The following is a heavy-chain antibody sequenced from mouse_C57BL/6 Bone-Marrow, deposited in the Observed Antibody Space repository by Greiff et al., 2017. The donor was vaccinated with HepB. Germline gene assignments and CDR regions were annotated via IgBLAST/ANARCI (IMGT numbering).Heavy chain of an antibody. V-gene: IGHV14-4*01. Sequence: VQLQQSGAELVRPGASVKLSCTASGFNIKDDYMHWVKQRPEQGLEWIGWIDPENGDTEYASKFQGKATITADPSSNTAYLQLSSLTSEDTAVYYCTIEGLDYWGQGTTLTVSS. CDR2: IDPENGDT. J-gene: IGHJ2*01. CDR1: GFNIKDDY. CDR3: TIEGLDY.